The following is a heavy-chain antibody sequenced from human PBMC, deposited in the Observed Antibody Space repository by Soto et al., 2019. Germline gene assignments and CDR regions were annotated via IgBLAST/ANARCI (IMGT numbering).Heavy chain of an antibody. CDR2: ISSNGGST. J-gene: IGHJ4*02. CDR1: GFTFSSYA. V-gene: IGHV3-64*01. D-gene: IGHD3-10*01. CDR3: ARAGRDGYYFDY. Sequence: EVQLVESGGGLVQPGGSLRLSCAASGFTFSSYAMHWVRQDPGKGLEYVSAISSNGGSTYYANSVKGRFTISRDDSKNTLYLQMGSLRAEDMAVYYCARAGRDGYYFDYWGQGTLVTVSS.